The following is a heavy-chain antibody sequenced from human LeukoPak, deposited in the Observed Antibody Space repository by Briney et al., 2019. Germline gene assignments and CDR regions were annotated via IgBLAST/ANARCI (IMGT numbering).Heavy chain of an antibody. Sequence: GGSLRLSCAASGFTFSSYWMSWVRQAPGKGLEWVAAITGNGGDTRYAHSVKGRFTISRDNSKNTLYLQMNSLRAEDTAVYYCARVRGYSYGYDYYYMDVWGKGTTVTVSS. J-gene: IGHJ6*03. CDR2: ITGNGGDT. D-gene: IGHD5-18*01. V-gene: IGHV3-23*01. CDR1: GFTFSSYW. CDR3: ARVRGYSYGYDYYYMDV.